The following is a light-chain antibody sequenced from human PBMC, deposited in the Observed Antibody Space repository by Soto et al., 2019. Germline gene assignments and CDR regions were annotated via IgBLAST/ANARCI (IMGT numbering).Light chain of an antibody. CDR2: ELT. Sequence: QSALTQPASVSGSPGQTITISCAGSSRDIGDSRFVSWYQQLPGKAPKHIIYELTSRPSGVSHRFSGSKSGNTASLTISGLQTEDEGDYFCSSDSSGSTLGVFGGGTKVTVL. J-gene: IGLJ3*02. CDR3: SSDSSGSTLGV. V-gene: IGLV2-14*03. CDR1: SRDIGDSRF.